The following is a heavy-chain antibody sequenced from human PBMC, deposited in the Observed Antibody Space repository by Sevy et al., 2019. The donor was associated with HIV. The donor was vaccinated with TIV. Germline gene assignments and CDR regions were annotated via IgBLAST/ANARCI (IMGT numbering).Heavy chain of an antibody. CDR3: ARSSLAVAGSYGMDV. D-gene: IGHD6-19*01. CDR2: ISSDGGSE. V-gene: IGHV3-30*04. J-gene: IGHJ6*02. Sequence: GGSLRLSCEASGFTFDIYAMRWVRQTPGKGLEWVALISSDGGSEYYADSVKGRFTISRDSSKNMLYLQMISLRNDDTAVYYCARSSLAVAGSYGMDVWGQGTTVTVSS. CDR1: GFTFDIYA.